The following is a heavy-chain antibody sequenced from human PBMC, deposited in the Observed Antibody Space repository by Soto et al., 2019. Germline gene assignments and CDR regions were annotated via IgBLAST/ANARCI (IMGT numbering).Heavy chain of an antibody. J-gene: IGHJ4*02. V-gene: IGHV3-53*01. Sequence: GGSLRPSCAASGFTVSSNYMTWVRQAPGKGLEWVSVFYSGGSTYYADSVKGRFTISRDNSKNTLHLQMNSLRAEDTAVYYCARDHSSGYYYYFDYWGQGTLVTVSS. CDR3: ARDHSSGYYYYFDY. CDR1: GFTVSSNY. D-gene: IGHD3-22*01. CDR2: FYSGGST.